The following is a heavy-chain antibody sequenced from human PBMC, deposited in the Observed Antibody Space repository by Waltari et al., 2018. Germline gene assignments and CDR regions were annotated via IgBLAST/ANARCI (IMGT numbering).Heavy chain of an antibody. V-gene: IGHV4-38-2*01. D-gene: IGHD3-16*02. J-gene: IGHJ4*02. Sequence: QVQLQESGPGLVKPSETLSLTCAVSGYSISSGYYWGWIRQPPGKGLEWIGSIHHSGSTYYNPSLKSRVTISVDTSKNQFSLKLSSVTAADTAVYYCARAQRRITFGGVIVNPEFDYWGQGTLVTVSS. CDR2: IHHSGST. CDR1: GYSISSGYY. CDR3: ARAQRRITFGGVIVNPEFDY.